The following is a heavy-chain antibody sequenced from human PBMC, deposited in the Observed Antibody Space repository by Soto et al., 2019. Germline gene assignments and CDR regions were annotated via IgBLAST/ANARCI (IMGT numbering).Heavy chain of an antibody. CDR3: AKDSYYYDSSGYIDY. CDR2: ISGSGGST. Sequence: GGSLRLSCAASGFTFSSYAMSWVRQAPGKGLEWVSAISGSGGSTYYADSVKGRFTISRDNSKNALYLQMNSLRAEDTAVYYCAKDSYYYDSSGYIDYWGQGTLVTVSS. V-gene: IGHV3-23*01. CDR1: GFTFSSYA. J-gene: IGHJ4*02. D-gene: IGHD3-22*01.